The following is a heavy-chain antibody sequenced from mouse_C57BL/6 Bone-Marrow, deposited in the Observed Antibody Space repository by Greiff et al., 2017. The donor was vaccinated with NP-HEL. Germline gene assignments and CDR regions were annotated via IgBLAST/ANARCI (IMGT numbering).Heavy chain of an antibody. D-gene: IGHD2-1*01. CDR3: TRYGNYLPWFAY. Sequence: VQLQQSGAELVRPGASVKLSCTASGFNIKDDYMHWVKQRPEQGLEWIGWIDPENGDTEYASKFQGKATITADTSSNTAYLQLSSLTSEDTAVYYGTRYGNYLPWFAYWGQGTLVTVSA. CDR2: IDPENGDT. V-gene: IGHV14-4*01. J-gene: IGHJ3*01. CDR1: GFNIKDDY.